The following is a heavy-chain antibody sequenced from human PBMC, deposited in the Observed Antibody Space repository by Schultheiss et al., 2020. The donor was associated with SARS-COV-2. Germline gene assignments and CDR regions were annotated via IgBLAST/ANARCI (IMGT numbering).Heavy chain of an antibody. CDR1: GFTFSSYD. CDR3: ARDRAYYDILTGYYIHYGMDV. J-gene: IGHJ6*02. CDR2: IGTAGDT. V-gene: IGHV3-13*01. Sequence: GGSLRLSCAASGFTFSSYDMHWVRQATGKGLEWVSAIGTAGDTYYPGSVKGRFTISRENAKNSLYLQMNSLRAGDTAVYYCARDRAYYDILTGYYIHYGMDVCGQGTTVTVSS. D-gene: IGHD3-9*01.